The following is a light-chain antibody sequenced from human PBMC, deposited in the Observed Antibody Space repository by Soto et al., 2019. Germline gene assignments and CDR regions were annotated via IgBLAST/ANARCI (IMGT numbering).Light chain of an antibody. CDR2: AAF. CDR1: QGISSW. V-gene: IGKV1-12*01. J-gene: IGKJ4*01. Sequence: DIQMTQSPSSVSASVGDRVTITCRASQGISSWLAWYQQKPGKPPKRLIYAAFSLQSGVPSRFSGSGSGALFALAITSLRAENFSSYVGQQSNGFPLLTFGGGTKVEIK. CDR3: QQSNGFPLLT.